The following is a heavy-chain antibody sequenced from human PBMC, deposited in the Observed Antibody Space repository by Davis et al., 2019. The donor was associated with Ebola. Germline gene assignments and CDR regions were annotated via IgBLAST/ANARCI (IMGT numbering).Heavy chain of an antibody. D-gene: IGHD2-21*02. V-gene: IGHV3-21*01. J-gene: IGHJ2*01. Sequence: GESLKIPCAASGSTFSSNSMNWVRQAPGKGLEWVSFISSSSNYIYYADSVNGRFTVSRDNAKNSLYLQMNSLRAEDTAVYYCVRDPALVVTGGGWFFGLWGRGTLVTVSS. CDR1: GSTFSSNS. CDR2: ISSSSNYI. CDR3: VRDPALVVTGGGWFFGL.